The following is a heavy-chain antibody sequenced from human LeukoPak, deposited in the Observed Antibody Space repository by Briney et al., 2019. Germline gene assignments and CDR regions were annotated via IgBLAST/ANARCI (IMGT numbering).Heavy chain of an antibody. CDR2: INHSGST. V-gene: IGHV4-39*07. CDR1: GGSISSGSYY. J-gene: IGHJ4*02. Sequence: SETLSLTCTVSGGSISSGSYYWSWIRQPPGKGLEWIGEINHSGSTNYNPSLKSRVTISVDTSKNQFSLKLSSVTAADTAVYYCAVGTAMVEYWGQGTLVTVSS. D-gene: IGHD5-18*01. CDR3: AVGTAMVEY.